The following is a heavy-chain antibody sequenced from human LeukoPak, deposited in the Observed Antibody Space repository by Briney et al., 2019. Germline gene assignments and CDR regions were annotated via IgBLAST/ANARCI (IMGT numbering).Heavy chain of an antibody. CDR3: ARDSGDYYDSSGYYRGNFFDY. V-gene: IGHV4-61*01. Sequence: PSETLSLTCTVSGGSVSSGSYYWSWIRQPPGKGLEWIGYIYYSGSTNYNPSLKSRVTISVDTSKNQFSLKLSSVTAADTAVYYCARDSGDYYDSSGYYRGNFFDYWGQGTLVTVSS. CDR2: IYYSGST. J-gene: IGHJ4*02. CDR1: GGSVSSGSYY. D-gene: IGHD3-22*01.